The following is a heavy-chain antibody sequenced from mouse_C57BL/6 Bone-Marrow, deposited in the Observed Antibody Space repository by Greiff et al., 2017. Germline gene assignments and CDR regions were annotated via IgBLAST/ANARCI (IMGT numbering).Heavy chain of an antibody. Sequence: VHVKQSGAELVRPGASVKLSCTASGFNIKDDYMHWVKQRPEQGLEWIGWIDPENGDTEYASKFQGKATITADPSSNTAYLQLSSLTSEDTAVYYCLLWDYWGQGTTLTVSS. CDR1: GFNIKDDY. D-gene: IGHD2-10*01. V-gene: IGHV14-4*01. J-gene: IGHJ2*01. CDR3: LLWDY. CDR2: IDPENGDT.